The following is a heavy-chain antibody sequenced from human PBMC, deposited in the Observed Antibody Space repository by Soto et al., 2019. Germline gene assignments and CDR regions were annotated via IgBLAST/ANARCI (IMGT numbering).Heavy chain of an antibody. CDR2: ISGSGGST. CDR1: GFTFSSYA. Sequence: EVQLLESGGGLVQPGGSLRLSCAASGFTFSSYAMNWVRQAPGKGLEWVSAISGSGGSTYYADSVKGRFTISRDNSKNTLYLQMNSLRAEDTAVYYCASAAREYYYYGMDGWGQGTTVTVSS. V-gene: IGHV3-23*01. J-gene: IGHJ6*02. CDR3: ASAAREYYYYGMDG.